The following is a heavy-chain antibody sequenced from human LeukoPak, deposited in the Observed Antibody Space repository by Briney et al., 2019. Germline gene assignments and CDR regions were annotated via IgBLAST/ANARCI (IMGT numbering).Heavy chain of an antibody. V-gene: IGHV4-59*01. CDR1: GGSISSYY. D-gene: IGHD4-17*01. CDR3: ARDEFGDFQGFDY. J-gene: IGHJ4*02. CDR2: IIYSGGT. Sequence: SETLSLTCTVSGGSISSYYWSWIRQPPGKGLEWIGYIIYSGGTNYNPSLKSRVTLSLDSSKSQFALKVTSVTAADTAVYYCARDEFGDFQGFDYWGQGTRVTVSS.